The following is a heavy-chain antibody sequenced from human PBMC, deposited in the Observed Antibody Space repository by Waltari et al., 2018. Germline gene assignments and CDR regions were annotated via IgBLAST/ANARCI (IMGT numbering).Heavy chain of an antibody. V-gene: IGHV3-53*01. CDR1: GFTVSSNY. J-gene: IGHJ4*02. CDR3: ASGRRDGYNFYDY. D-gene: IGHD5-12*01. CDR2: IYSGGST. Sequence: PGGSLRLSCAASGFTVSSNYMSWVRQAPGKGLEWVSVIYSGGSTYYADSVKGRFTISRDNSKNTLYLQMNSLRAEDTAVYYCASGRRDGYNFYDYWGQGTLVTVSS.